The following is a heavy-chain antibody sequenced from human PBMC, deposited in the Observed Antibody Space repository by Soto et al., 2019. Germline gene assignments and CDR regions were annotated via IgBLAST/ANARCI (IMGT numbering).Heavy chain of an antibody. Sequence: EVQLVESGGGLVEPGGSLRLSCAASGFTFINAWMNWVRQAPGKGLEWVGRIRGNTDGGTTDYAAPVKGRFTISRDDSKNTLYLQMNSLKTEDTAVYYCATDDSPLTGSGYWGQGTLVTVS. CDR2: IRGNTDGGTT. CDR1: GFTFINAW. V-gene: IGHV3-15*07. J-gene: IGHJ4*02. CDR3: ATDDSPLTGSGY. D-gene: IGHD3-9*01.